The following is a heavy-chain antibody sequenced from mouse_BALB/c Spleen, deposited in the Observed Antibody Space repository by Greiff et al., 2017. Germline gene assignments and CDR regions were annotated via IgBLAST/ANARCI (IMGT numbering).Heavy chain of an antibody. D-gene: IGHD1-2*01. CDR3: ARSITTAFAY. Sequence: QVQLQQPGAELVKPGASVKLSCKASGYTFTSYWMHWVKQRPGQGLEWIGEINPSNGRTNYNEKFKSKATLTADKSSSTAYMQLSSLTSEDSAVYYCARSITTAFAYWGQGTLVTVSA. V-gene: IGHV1S81*02. J-gene: IGHJ3*01. CDR2: INPSNGRT. CDR1: GYTFTSYW.